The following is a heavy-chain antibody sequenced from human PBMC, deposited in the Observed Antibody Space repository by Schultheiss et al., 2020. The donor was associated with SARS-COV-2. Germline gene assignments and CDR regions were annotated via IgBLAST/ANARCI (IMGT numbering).Heavy chain of an antibody. D-gene: IGHD2-15*01. CDR2: ISYDGSNK. V-gene: IGHV3-30*03. Sequence: GGSLRLSCAASGFTFSSYGMHWVRQAPGKGLEWVAVISYDGSNKYYADSVKGRFTISRDNSKNSLYLQMNSLRAEDTAVYYCARGTIVVVVAATVGYFDYWGQGTLVTVSS. CDR3: ARGTIVVVVAATVGYFDY. J-gene: IGHJ4*02. CDR1: GFTFSSYG.